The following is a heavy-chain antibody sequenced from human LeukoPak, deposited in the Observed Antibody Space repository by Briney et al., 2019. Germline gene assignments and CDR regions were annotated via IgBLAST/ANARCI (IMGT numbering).Heavy chain of an antibody. V-gene: IGHV3-30*02. D-gene: IGHD6-13*01. CDR3: VRDRRDINQGSYSSSWSGYYYYYMGV. Sequence: GGSLRLSCAASGFTFSSYGMHWVRQAPGKGLEWVAFIRYDGSNKYYADSVKGRFTISRDNSKNTLYLQMNSLRAEDTAVYYCVRDRRDINQGSYSSSWSGYYYYYMGVWGKGTTVTVSS. CDR2: IRYDGSNK. CDR1: GFTFSSYG. J-gene: IGHJ6*03.